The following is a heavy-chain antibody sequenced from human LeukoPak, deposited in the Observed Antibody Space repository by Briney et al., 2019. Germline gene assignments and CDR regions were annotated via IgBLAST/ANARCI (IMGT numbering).Heavy chain of an antibody. CDR2: ISNDGSNK. Sequence: LSLTCAVSGGSISSSNWWSWVRQPPGKGLEWVAVISNDGSNKYQADSVTGRFTISRDNSKNTLYLQMNSLRAEDTAVYYCAKGPNSSGWYHFDYWGQGTLVTVSS. CDR3: AKGPNSSGWYHFDY. V-gene: IGHV3-30*18. CDR1: GGSISSSN. D-gene: IGHD6-19*01. J-gene: IGHJ4*02.